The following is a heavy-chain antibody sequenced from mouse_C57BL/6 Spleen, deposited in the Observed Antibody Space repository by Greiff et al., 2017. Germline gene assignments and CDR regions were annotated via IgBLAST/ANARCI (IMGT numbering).Heavy chain of an antibody. D-gene: IGHD1-1*01. Sequence: VQLQQPGAELVKPGASVKLSCKASGYTFTSYWMQWVKQRPGQGLEWIGEIDPSDSYTNYNQKFTGKATLTVDTSSSTAYMQLSSLTSEDSAVYYCARRGSSYAMDYWGQGTSVTVSS. CDR1: GYTFTSYW. J-gene: IGHJ4*01. CDR3: ARRGSSYAMDY. V-gene: IGHV1-50*01. CDR2: IDPSDSYT.